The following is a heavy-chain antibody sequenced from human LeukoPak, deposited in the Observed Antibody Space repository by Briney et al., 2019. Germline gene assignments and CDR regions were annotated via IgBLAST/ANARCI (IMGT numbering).Heavy chain of an antibody. J-gene: IGHJ3*01. CDR1: GGSLSNYY. Sequence: LETLSLTCIVSGGSLSNYYWPWIRQPPGKGLEWIGYIYHSGGTNYNPSLKRRVTILVDTSKNQFSLKLGSVTAADTGVYYCARPRSKWPGNDAFDVWGQGTMVTVSS. D-gene: IGHD3-10*01. V-gene: IGHV4-59*08. CDR2: IYHSGGT. CDR3: ARPRSKWPGNDAFDV.